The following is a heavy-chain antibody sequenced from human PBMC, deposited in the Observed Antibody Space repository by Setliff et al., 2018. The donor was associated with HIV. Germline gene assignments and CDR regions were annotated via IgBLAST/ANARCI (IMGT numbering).Heavy chain of an antibody. J-gene: IGHJ4*02. V-gene: IGHV4-34*01. D-gene: IGHD5-12*01. CDR2: IYHSGAT. CDR3: ARLGPSIDPRWLQYFDY. CDR1: GGSFSGHY. Sequence: SETLSLTCTVYGGSFSGHYWSWIRQPPGRGLQWIGEIYHSGATTYNPSLKSRATISVDRSKNQFSLKLTSLTTSDVGLYYCARLGPSIDPRWLQYFDYWGQGTLVTVSS.